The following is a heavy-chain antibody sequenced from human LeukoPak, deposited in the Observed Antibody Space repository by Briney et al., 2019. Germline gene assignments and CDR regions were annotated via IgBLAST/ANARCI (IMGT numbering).Heavy chain of an antibody. V-gene: IGHV4-61*08. CDR3: AKVGTYGSGSYLSWLDY. D-gene: IGHD3-10*01. Sequence: PSQTLSLSCAVSGGSISSGGYSWSWIRQPPGKGLEWIGYIYYGGSTNYNPSLKSRVTISVDTSKNQFSLKLSSVTAADTAVYYCAKVGTYGSGSYLSWLDYWGQGTLVTVSS. CDR2: IYYGGST. J-gene: IGHJ4*02. CDR1: GGSISSGGYS.